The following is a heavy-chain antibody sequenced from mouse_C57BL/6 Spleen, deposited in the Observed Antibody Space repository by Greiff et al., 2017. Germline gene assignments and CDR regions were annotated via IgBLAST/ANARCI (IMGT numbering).Heavy chain of an antibody. J-gene: IGHJ3*01. D-gene: IGHD4-1*01. Sequence: EVKLVESGGDLVKPGGSLKLSCAASGFTFSSYGMSWVRQTPDKRLEWVATISSGGSYTYYTDSVKGRFTISRDNAKNTLYLQISTLKSYATAMYYCARLGRFAYWGQGTLVTVSA. CDR2: ISSGGSYT. CDR1: GFTFSSYG. CDR3: ARLGRFAY. V-gene: IGHV5-6*01.